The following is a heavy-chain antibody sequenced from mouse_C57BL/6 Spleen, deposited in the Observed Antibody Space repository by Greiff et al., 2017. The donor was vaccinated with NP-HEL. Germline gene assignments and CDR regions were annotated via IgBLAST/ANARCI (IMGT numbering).Heavy chain of an antibody. D-gene: IGHD1-1*01. CDR1: GYTFTDYE. V-gene: IGHV1-15*01. J-gene: IGHJ2*01. Sequence: QVHVKQSGAELVRPGASVTLSCKASGYTFTDYEMHWVKQTPVHGLEWMGAIDPETGGTAYNQKFKGKAILTADKSSSTAYMELRSLTSEDSAVYYCTRSPSTSYGSSPLDYWGQGTTLTVSS. CDR2: IDPETGGT. CDR3: TRSPSTSYGSSPLDY.